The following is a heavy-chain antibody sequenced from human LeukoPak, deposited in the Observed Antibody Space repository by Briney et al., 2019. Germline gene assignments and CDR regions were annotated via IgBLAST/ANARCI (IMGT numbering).Heavy chain of an antibody. D-gene: IGHD3-9*01. CDR2: INHSGST. CDR1: GGSFSGYY. Sequence: SETLSLTCAVYGGSFSGYYWSWIRQPPGKGLEWIGEINHSGSTNYNPSLKRRVTISVDTSKNQFSLQLSSVTAADTAVYYCARGALLRYFDWLLPDNWFDPWGQGTLVTVSS. J-gene: IGHJ5*02. CDR3: ARGALLRYFDWLLPDNWFDP. V-gene: IGHV4-34*01.